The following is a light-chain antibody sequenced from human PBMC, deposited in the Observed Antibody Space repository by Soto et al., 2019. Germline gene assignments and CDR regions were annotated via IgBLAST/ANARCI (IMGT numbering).Light chain of an antibody. CDR3: QQYHFFWT. J-gene: IGKJ1*01. V-gene: IGKV1-5*01. CDR1: RSIVRW. Sequence: DIQMTQSPSTLSASVGDRGTITCRASRSIVRWLAWYQQKPGNAPKLLIRDASTLESGVPSRFSGSGSGTEFTLTIRSLQPDDFATYYCQQYHFFWTFGQGTQVEIK. CDR2: DAS.